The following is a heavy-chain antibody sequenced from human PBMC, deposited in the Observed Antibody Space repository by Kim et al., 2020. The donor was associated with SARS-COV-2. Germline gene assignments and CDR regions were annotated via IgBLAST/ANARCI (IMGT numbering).Heavy chain of an antibody. CDR3: AKSYASDFHVFDI. CDR2: VGGSGVVT. J-gene: IGHJ3*02. Sequence: GGSLRLSCAASGFSFSSSPMSWVRLAPGKGLEWVSVVGGSGVVTYYADSVKGRFTISRDNSKNTLYLQMNTLSAEDTAIYYCAKSYASDFHVFDIWGQGTLVTVSS. V-gene: IGHV3-23*01. CDR1: GFSFSSSP. D-gene: IGHD2-2*01.